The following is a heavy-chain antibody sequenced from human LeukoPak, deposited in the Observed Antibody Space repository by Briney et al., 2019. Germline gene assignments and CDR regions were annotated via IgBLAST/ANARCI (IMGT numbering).Heavy chain of an antibody. V-gene: IGHV3-9*01. CDR3: AKDISYYYGSGSSLFDY. Sequence: GRSLRLSCAASGFTFDDYAMHWVRQGPGKGLEWVSGISWNSGSIGYADSVKGRFTISRDNAKKSLFLQMNSLRPEDTALYYCAKDISYYYGSGSSLFDYWGQGTLVTVSS. CDR1: GFTFDDYA. D-gene: IGHD3-10*01. CDR2: ISWNSGSI. J-gene: IGHJ4*02.